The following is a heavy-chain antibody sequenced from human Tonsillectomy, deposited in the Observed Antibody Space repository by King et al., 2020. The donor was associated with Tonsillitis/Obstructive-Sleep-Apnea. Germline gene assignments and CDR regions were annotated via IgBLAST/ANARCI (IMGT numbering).Heavy chain of an antibody. CDR3: ARHNYDSGDWFDP. CDR1: GGSISSSSYY. J-gene: IGHJ5*02. Sequence: LQLQETGPGLVKPSETLSLTCTVSGGSISSSSYYWGWIRQPPGKGLEWIGRIYYRGSTHYNPSLKSRVTISVGTSKNQFSLKLSSVTAADTAVYYCARHNYDSGDWFDPWGQGTLVTVSS. D-gene: IGHD3-22*01. CDR2: IYYRGST. V-gene: IGHV4-39*01.